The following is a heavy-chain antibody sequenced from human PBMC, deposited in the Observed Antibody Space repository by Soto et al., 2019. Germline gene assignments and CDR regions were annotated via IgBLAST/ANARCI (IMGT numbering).Heavy chain of an antibody. CDR1: GFTFNTYD. CDR2: INTSSAYI. J-gene: IGHJ5*02. V-gene: IGHV3-21*01. Sequence: EVQLVESGGGLVKPGGSLRLSCAASGFTFNTYDMNWVRQAPGKGLEWVSSINTSSAYIYYADSLKGRTTISRDNAKNSLFLKTNSLRAEDTAVYYCVRAGTARLLRHSWFETWGQGTLVTVSS. CDR3: VRAGTARLLRHSWFET. D-gene: IGHD2-21*01.